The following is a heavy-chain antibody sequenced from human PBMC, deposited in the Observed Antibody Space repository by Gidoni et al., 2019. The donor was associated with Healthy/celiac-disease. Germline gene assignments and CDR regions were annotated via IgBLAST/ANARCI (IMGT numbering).Heavy chain of an antibody. Sequence: QVQLVESGGGVVQPGRSLRLSCAASGFTFSSYGMHWVRQAPGKGLEWVAVIWYDGSNKYYADSVKGRFTISRDNSKNTLYLQMNSLRAEDTAVYYCATGSPYGGSPNDAFDIWGQGTMVTVSS. J-gene: IGHJ3*02. CDR2: IWYDGSNK. CDR3: ATGSPYGGSPNDAFDI. V-gene: IGHV3-33*01. D-gene: IGHD2-15*01. CDR1: GFTFSSYG.